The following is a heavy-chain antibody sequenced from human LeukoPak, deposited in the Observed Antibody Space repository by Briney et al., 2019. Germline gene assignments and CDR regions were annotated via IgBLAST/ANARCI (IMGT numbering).Heavy chain of an antibody. CDR1: GFIFTDYC. D-gene: IGHD3-10*01. V-gene: IGHV3-7*01. CDR2: IKEDGSEK. Sequence: GSLRLSCAASGFIFTDYCMYWVRQAPGRGLAWVANIKEDGSEKNYVDSVKGRFTISRDNAKNSVYLQMNSLRVEDTAVYYCAKVGVLRSVDYWGQGTLVTVSS. CDR3: AKVGVLRSVDY. J-gene: IGHJ4*02.